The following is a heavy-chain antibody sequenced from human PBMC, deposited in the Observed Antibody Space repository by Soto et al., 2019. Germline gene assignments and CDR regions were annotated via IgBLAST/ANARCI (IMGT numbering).Heavy chain of an antibody. CDR3: ARDRGELLWFLIDI. CDR1: GYTFTSYY. V-gene: IGHV1-46*01. J-gene: IGHJ3*02. D-gene: IGHD3-10*01. Sequence: ASVKVSCKASGYTFTSYYMHWARQAPGQGLEWMRIINPSGGSTSYAQKFRGRVTMTRDTSTSTVYMELSSLRSEDTAVYYCARDRGELLWFLIDIWGQGTMVTVSS. CDR2: INPSGGST.